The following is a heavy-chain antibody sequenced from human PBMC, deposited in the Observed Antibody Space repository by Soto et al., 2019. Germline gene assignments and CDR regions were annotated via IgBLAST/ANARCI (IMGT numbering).Heavy chain of an antibody. CDR2: IIPIFGTA. V-gene: IGHV1-69*01. CDR1: GGTFSSYA. J-gene: IGHJ6*02. Sequence: QVQLVQSGAEVQKPGSSVKVSCKAPGGTFSSYAISWVRQAPGQGLEWMGGIIPIFGTAKYAQKFQGRVTITADESTSTGYMELSSLRSEDTAVYYCARSQGGSSSLDIYYYYYYGMDGWGQGTTVTVSS. D-gene: IGHD2-15*01. CDR3: ARSQGGSSSLDIYYYYYYGMDG.